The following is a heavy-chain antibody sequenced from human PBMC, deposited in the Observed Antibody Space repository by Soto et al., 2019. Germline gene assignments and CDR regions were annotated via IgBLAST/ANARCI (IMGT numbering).Heavy chain of an antibody. CDR2: ISGSGVST. J-gene: IGHJ4*02. CDR1: GITFSSEG. CDR3: AKRGGYAISFYDS. D-gene: IGHD3-16*01. Sequence: GGSLRLSCVVSGITFSSEGMTWVRQARGRGLEWVSGISGSGVSTYYADSVKGRFIISRDNSKNTLFLQMNSLRADDTAIYYCAKRGGYAISFYDSWGQGTLVTVSS. V-gene: IGHV3-23*01.